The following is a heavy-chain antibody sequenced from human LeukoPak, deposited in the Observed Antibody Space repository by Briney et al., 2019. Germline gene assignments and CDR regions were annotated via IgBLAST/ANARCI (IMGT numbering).Heavy chain of an antibody. CDR2: IKQDGSEK. V-gene: IGHV3-7*01. Sequence: GGALRLSCAASGFTFSSYWKSWVRQAPGKGLEWVANIKQDGSEKYYVDSVKGRFTISSDNAKKSLYLQMNSLRAAHTAVYYCAIDWTSAFDIWGQGTMVTVSS. D-gene: IGHD3/OR15-3a*01. CDR1: GFTFSSYW. J-gene: IGHJ3*02. CDR3: AIDWTSAFDI.